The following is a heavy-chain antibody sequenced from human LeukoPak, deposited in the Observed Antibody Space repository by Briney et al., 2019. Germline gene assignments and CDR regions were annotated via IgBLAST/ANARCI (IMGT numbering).Heavy chain of an antibody. J-gene: IGHJ4*02. CDR2: ISSSGSTI. CDR1: GFTFSDYY. D-gene: IGHD1-7*01. Sequence: GGSLRLSCAASGFTFSDYYMSWIRQAPGKGLEWVSYISSSGSTIYYADSVKGRFTISRDNAKNSLYLQMNSLRAEDTAVYYCARELDLYNWNYGGGYYSDYWGQGTLVTVSS. V-gene: IGHV3-11*04. CDR3: ARELDLYNWNYGGGYYSDY.